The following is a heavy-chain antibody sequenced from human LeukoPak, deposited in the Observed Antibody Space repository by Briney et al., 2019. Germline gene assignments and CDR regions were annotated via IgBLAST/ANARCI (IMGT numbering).Heavy chain of an antibody. CDR3: ARDMVEMATVD. J-gene: IGHJ4*02. CDR2: IYYNSGST. D-gene: IGHD5-24*01. V-gene: IGHV4-59*01. Sequence: SETLSLTCTVSGGSISSYHWSWIRQPPGKGLEWIGYIYYNSGSTNYNPSLKSRVTISVDTSKNQFSLKLSSLTAADTAVYYCARDMVEMATVDWGQGTLVTVSS. CDR1: GGSISSYH.